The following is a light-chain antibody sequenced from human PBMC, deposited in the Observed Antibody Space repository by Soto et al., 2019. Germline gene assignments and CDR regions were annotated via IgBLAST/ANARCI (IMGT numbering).Light chain of an antibody. CDR3: QQRSDWHT. V-gene: IGKV3-11*01. Sequence: EILLTQSPATLSLSPGDSATLSCRASQSVNTYLAWYQQKPGQAPRLLIYGASKRATGIPARFSGSGSGTDFTLTINSLEPEDFAVYYCQQRSDWHTVCHGPRLEIK. J-gene: IGKJ5*01. CDR2: GAS. CDR1: QSVNTY.